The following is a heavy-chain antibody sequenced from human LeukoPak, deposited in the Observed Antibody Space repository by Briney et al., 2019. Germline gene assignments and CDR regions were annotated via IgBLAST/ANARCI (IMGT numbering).Heavy chain of an antibody. Sequence: GGSLRLSCAASGFTFSSYAMSWVRQAPGKGLEWVSAISGSGGSTYYADSVKGRFTISRDNSKNTLYLQMNSLRAEDTAVYYCAKDQPGYCSSTSCYDMFNYWGQGTLVTVSS. CDR2: ISGSGGST. CDR1: GFTFSSYA. J-gene: IGHJ4*02. V-gene: IGHV3-23*01. CDR3: AKDQPGYCSSTSCYDMFNY. D-gene: IGHD2-2*03.